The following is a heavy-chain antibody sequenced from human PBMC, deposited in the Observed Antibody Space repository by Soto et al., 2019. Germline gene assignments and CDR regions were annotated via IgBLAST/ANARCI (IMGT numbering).Heavy chain of an antibody. Sequence: QVQLLESGGGVVQPGTSLRLSCAASGFSFGSHAMHWVRQAPGEGLQWVAVISYHGVNKYYTDSVRGRFTVSRDNSKNTVYLQVDSLRSEDMGVYHCVRGGYLQNPGSDAWGQGTLVTVSS. CDR2: ISYHGVNK. D-gene: IGHD5-18*01. J-gene: IGHJ5*02. CDR3: VRGGYLQNPGSDA. CDR1: GFSFGSHA. V-gene: IGHV3-30*04.